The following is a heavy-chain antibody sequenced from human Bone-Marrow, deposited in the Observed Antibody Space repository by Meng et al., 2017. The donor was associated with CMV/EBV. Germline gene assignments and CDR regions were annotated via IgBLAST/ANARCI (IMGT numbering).Heavy chain of an antibody. J-gene: IGHJ4*02. Sequence: GESLKISCAASGFRFNDYSMNWVRQAPGKGLEWVSSISSSSTYIYCADSVKGRFTISRDNAKNSLFLQMNSLRAEDTAVYYCARGLEYSSSPDYWGQGTLVPVYS. CDR3: ARGLEYSSSPDY. CDR1: GFRFNDYS. V-gene: IGHV3-21*01. D-gene: IGHD6-6*01. CDR2: ISSSSTYI.